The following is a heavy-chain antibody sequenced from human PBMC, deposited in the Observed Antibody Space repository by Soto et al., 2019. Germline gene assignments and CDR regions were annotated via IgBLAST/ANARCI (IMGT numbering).Heavy chain of an antibody. J-gene: IGHJ6*02. CDR3: ARARAAYYDILTGYYLHYYYYGTDV. D-gene: IGHD3-9*01. CDR2: IIPIFGTA. V-gene: IGHV1-69*13. Sequence: WASVKVSCKASGGTFSSYAISWVRQAPGQGLEWMGGIIPIFGTANYAQKFQGRVTITADESTSTAYMELSSLRSEDTAVYYCARARAAYYDILTGYYLHYYYYGTDVWGQGTTVTVSS. CDR1: GGTFSSYA.